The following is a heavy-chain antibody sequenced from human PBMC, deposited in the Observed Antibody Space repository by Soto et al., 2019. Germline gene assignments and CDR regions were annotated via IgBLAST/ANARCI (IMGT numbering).Heavy chain of an antibody. D-gene: IGHD3-10*01. CDR1: GGSISSSSYY. J-gene: IGHJ4*02. Sequence: SETLSLTCTVSGGSISSSSYYWGWIRQPPGKGLEWIGSIYYSGSTYYNPSLKSRVTISVDTSKNQFSLKLSSVTAADTAVYYCARQGIWFGEFPDYWGQGTLVTVSS. CDR3: ARQGIWFGEFPDY. V-gene: IGHV4-39*01. CDR2: IYYSGST.